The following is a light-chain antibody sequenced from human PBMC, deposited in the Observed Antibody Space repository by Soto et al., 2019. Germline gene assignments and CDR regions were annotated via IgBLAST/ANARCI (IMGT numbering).Light chain of an antibody. Sequence: EIVLTQSPATLSLSPGERATLSCRANQSVGTSLAWYQQKSGQAPRLLFYESSNRATYIPARFSASGSGTDFTLTISGLEPEDFAVYYCQQRGVWPLTFGGGTKVEIK. J-gene: IGKJ4*01. V-gene: IGKV3-11*01. CDR1: QSVGTS. CDR3: QQRGVWPLT. CDR2: ESS.